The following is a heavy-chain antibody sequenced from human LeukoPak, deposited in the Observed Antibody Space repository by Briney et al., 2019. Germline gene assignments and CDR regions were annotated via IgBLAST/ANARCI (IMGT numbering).Heavy chain of an antibody. V-gene: IGHV3-7*01. D-gene: IGHD6-13*01. Sequence: GGSLRLSGSASGFTFSSYWMTWVRQVPGKGLEWVANIKQDGSEKNYVDAVKGRFTISRDNAKNSVYLQMNSLRAEDTAVYYCARAGGTSWADYWGQGTLVTVSS. CDR3: ARAGGTSWADY. CDR2: IKQDGSEK. J-gene: IGHJ4*02. CDR1: GFTFSSYW.